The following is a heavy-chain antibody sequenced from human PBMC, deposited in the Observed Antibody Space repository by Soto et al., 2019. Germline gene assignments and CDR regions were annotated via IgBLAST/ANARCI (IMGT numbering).Heavy chain of an antibody. Sequence: GGSLRLSCAASGFTFSNAWMSWVRQAPGKGLEWVGRIKSKTDGGTKDYAAPVKGRFTISRDDPKNTRYLQMNSLKTEDTAVYYCTTEGEGKVTAFDIWGKGTMVTVSS. CDR3: TTEGEGKVTAFDI. D-gene: IGHD2-21*02. V-gene: IGHV3-15*01. J-gene: IGHJ3*02. CDR1: GFTFSNAW. CDR2: IKSKTDGGTK.